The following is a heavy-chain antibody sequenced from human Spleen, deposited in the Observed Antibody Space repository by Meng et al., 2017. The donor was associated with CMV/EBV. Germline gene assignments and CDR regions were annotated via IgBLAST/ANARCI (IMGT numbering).Heavy chain of an antibody. CDR3: TRVVGGSPTR. CDR2: INGNGGSA. J-gene: IGHJ1*01. V-gene: IGHV3-20*04. Sequence: ESLKISCAASGFTFDDYGMSWVRQAPGKGLEWVSGINGNGGSADYADSVRGRFTISRDNAANTLYLQMDSLRPEDTALYYCTRVVGGSPTRWGQGTLVTVSS. D-gene: IGHD1-26*01. CDR1: GFTFDDYG.